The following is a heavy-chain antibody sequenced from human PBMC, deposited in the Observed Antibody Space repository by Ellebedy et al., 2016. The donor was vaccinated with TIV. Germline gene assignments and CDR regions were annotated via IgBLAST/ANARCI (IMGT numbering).Heavy chain of an antibody. CDR1: LCSISSHY. Sequence: SETLSLTXTVSLCSISSHYWTWIRQPPGKGLEWIGNIYYTGSTSYSPSLTGRVTISIDTPENQFSLKVTSVTAADTAVYYCAREFRYDFWRGPLDHWGQGTTVIVSS. CDR2: IYYTGST. V-gene: IGHV4-59*11. J-gene: IGHJ4*02. D-gene: IGHD3-3*01. CDR3: AREFRYDFWRGPLDH.